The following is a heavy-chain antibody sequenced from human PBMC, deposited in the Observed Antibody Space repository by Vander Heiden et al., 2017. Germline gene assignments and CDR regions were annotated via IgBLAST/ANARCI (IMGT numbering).Heavy chain of an antibody. V-gene: IGHV3-30*05. CDR3: ARDSNWNRRSLRHGMDV. CDR2: ISYDGSNK. Sequence: QVQLVESGGGVVQPGRSLRLSCAASGSTSRTYGMRWVRQAPGKGLGWVAVISYDGSNKYYADSVKGRFTISRDNSKNTLYLQMNSLRAEDTAVYYCARDSNWNRRSLRHGMDVWGQRTTVTVSS. CDR1: GSTSRTYG. J-gene: IGHJ6*02. D-gene: IGHD1-20*01.